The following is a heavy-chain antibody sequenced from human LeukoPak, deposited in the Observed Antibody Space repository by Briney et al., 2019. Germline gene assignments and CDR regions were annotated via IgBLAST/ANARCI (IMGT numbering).Heavy chain of an antibody. J-gene: IGHJ4*02. CDR2: IIPIFGTA. Sequence: SVKVSCKASGGTFSSYAISWVRQAPGQGLEWMGGIIPIFGTANCAQKFQGRVTITADESTSTAYMELSSLRSEDTAVYYCARAPIAGDIVVVPAAAIDYWGQGTLVTVSS. CDR3: ARAPIAGDIVVVPAAAIDY. D-gene: IGHD2-2*01. CDR1: GGTFSSYA. V-gene: IGHV1-69*13.